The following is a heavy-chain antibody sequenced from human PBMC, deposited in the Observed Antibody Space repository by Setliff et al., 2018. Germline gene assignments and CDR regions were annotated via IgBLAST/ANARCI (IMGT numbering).Heavy chain of an antibody. V-gene: IGHV3-11*04. J-gene: IGHJ5*02. CDR3: GRDVFDFRTGQGGP. D-gene: IGHD3-3*01. CDR2: ISNGGGSFE. CDR1: GFTLSGYY. Sequence: GGSLRLSCAASGFTLSGYYMAWVRQSPGKGLEWISYISNGGGSFEYYADSVKGRFTISRDYAKNSLYLQVNSLRAEDTAVYYCGRDVFDFRTGQGGPWGQGTRVTVSS.